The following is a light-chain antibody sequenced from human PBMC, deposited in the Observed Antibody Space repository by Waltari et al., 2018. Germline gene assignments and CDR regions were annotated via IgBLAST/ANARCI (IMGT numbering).Light chain of an antibody. V-gene: IGLV1-44*01. CDR3: ATWDDSLNGRV. J-gene: IGLJ3*02. CDR2: KND. CDR1: RFNIGSNS. Sequence: QSVLTQPPSVSGTPGQRVTISCYGSRFNIGSNSVSWFQQLRGLAPKLLIHKNDQRPSGVPDRFSASKSGTSASLAISGLQSEDEAVYYCATWDDSLNGRVFGGGTQLTV.